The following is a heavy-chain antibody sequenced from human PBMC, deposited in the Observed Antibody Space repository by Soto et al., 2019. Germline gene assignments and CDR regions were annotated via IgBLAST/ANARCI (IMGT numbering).Heavy chain of an antibody. CDR1: GYTFTGYY. CDR3: ARSPAGIPPLEPLDY. V-gene: IGHV1-2*02. Sequence: QVQLVQSGAEVKKPGASVKVSCKASGYTFTGYYMHWVRQAPGQGLEWMGWINPNSGGTNYAQKFQGRVTMTRDTSISTAYMELSRLRSDDTAVYYCARSPAGIPPLEPLDYWGQGTLVTVSS. J-gene: IGHJ4*02. D-gene: IGHD1-1*01. CDR2: INPNSGGT.